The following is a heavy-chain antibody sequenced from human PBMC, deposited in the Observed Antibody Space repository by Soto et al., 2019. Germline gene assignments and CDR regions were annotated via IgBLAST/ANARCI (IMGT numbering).Heavy chain of an antibody. CDR3: AKGYYSSGFPSLDY. V-gene: IGHV3-23*01. D-gene: IGHD3-22*01. Sequence: GSLRLSCSASSFTFSRYPMSWVRQAPGKGLEWVSAISGSGGSTYYADSVKGRFTISRDNSKNTLYLQMHSLRAEDTAVYYCAKGYYSSGFPSLDYWGQGTLVTVSS. CDR2: ISGSGGST. CDR1: SFTFSRYP. J-gene: IGHJ4*02.